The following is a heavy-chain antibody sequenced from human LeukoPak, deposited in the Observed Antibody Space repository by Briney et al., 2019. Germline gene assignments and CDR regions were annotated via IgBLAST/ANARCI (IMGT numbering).Heavy chain of an antibody. CDR1: GGSISNNF. CDR3: ARGRALFD. V-gene: IGHV4-34*01. J-gene: IGHJ4*02. CDR2: INHSGST. D-gene: IGHD2-21*01. Sequence: TSETLSLTCTVSGGSISNNFWTWIRQPPGKGLEWIGEINHSGSTNYNPSLKSRVTISVDTSKNQFSLKLSSVTAADTAVYYCARGRALFDWGQGTLVTVSS.